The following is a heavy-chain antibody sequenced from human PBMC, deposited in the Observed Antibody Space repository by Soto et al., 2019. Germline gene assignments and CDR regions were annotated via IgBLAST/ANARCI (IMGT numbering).Heavy chain of an antibody. V-gene: IGHV2-5*02. Sequence: QITLKESGPTLVKPTQTLTLTCSFSGFSLSTSGVGVGWIRQPPGKALEWLALIYWDDDMRYSPSLKRRLTLTKEPPKNQGVLKLTDKEPGDQATYYLATGTGGWKSCYFDYLGQGTLVPVFS. J-gene: IGHJ4*02. CDR3: ATGTGGWKSCYFDY. D-gene: IGHD3-10*01. CDR2: IYWDDDM. CDR1: GFSLSTSGVG.